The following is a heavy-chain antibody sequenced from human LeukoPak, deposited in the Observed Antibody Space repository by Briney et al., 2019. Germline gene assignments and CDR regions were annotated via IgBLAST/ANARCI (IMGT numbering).Heavy chain of an antibody. J-gene: IGHJ4*02. Sequence: GGSLRLSCAASGFTFSSYWMHWVRQAPGKGLVWVSRISTDGSSTIYADSVKGRFTISRDNAKNTLYLQMNSLRAEDTAVYYCARAGQAVIIPRDYWGQGTLVIVSS. V-gene: IGHV3-74*01. D-gene: IGHD3-22*01. CDR1: GFTFSSYW. CDR3: ARAGQAVIIPRDY. CDR2: ISTDGSST.